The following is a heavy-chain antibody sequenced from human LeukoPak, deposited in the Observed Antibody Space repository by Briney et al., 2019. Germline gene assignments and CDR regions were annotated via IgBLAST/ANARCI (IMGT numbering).Heavy chain of an antibody. CDR2: INHSGST. CDR1: GGSFSGYY. V-gene: IGHV4-34*01. Sequence: SETLSLTCAVYGGSFSGYYWSWIRQPPGKGLEWIGEINHSGSTNYNPSLKSRVTISVDTSKNQFSLKLSSVTAADTAVYYCARGTIFGVGSTAYYYYYMDVWGKGTTVTVSS. J-gene: IGHJ6*03. D-gene: IGHD3-3*01. CDR3: ARGTIFGVGSTAYYYYYMDV.